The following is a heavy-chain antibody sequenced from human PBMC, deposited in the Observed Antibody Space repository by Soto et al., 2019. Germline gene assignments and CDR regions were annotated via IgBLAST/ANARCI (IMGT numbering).Heavy chain of an antibody. D-gene: IGHD3-10*01. V-gene: IGHV3-23*01. CDR1: GFTFSSYA. J-gene: IGHJ6*01. Sequence: GGSLRLSCAASGFTFSSYAMTWVRQAPGQGLEWVASISGSGGTTNYADSVKGRFTISRDNSKNTAYLQMKSLRAEDTAVYYCAKDRGTTIAVTRYFQYYGMDVGGQETQVTVSA. CDR3: AKDRGTTIAVTRYFQYYGMDV. CDR2: ISGSGGTT.